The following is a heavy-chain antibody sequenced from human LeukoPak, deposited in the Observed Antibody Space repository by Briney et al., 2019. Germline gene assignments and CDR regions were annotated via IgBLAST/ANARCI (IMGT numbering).Heavy chain of an antibody. CDR3: AKANKGELWFGELLFFDY. V-gene: IGHV3-23*01. CDR1: GFTFSSYA. CDR2: ISGSGGST. Sequence: PGGSLRLSCAASGFTFSSYAMSWVRQAPGKGLEWVSAISGSGGSTYYADSVKGRFTISRDNSKNTLYLQMNSLRAEDTAVYYCAKANKGELWFGELLFFDYWGQGTLVTVSS. D-gene: IGHD3-10*01. J-gene: IGHJ4*02.